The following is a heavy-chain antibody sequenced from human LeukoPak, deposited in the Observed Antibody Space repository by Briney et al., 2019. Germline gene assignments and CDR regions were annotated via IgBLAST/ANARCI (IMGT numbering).Heavy chain of an antibody. V-gene: IGHV3-15*01. CDR2: IKSKTDGGTT. Sequence: GGSLRLACAASGFTFSNAWMSWVRQAPGKGLEWVGRIKSKTDGGTTDYAAPVKGTFTISRDDSKNTLYLQMNSLKTEDTAVYYCARVINSGWLGELSDWGQGTLVTVSS. CDR1: GFTFSNAW. J-gene: IGHJ4*02. CDR3: ARVINSGWLGELSD. D-gene: IGHD6-19*01.